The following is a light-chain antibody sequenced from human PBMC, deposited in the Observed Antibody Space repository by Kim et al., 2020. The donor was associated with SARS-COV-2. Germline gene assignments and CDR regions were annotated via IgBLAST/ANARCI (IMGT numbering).Light chain of an antibody. CDR2: WAS. CDR3: QHYYTSPPYT. V-gene: IGKV4-1*01. J-gene: IGKJ2*01. Sequence: IVLTQSPDSLAVSLGERATINCKSSQSILYSSNNKNYLAWYQQKPGQPPKLLIYWASTRESGVPDRFSGSGSGTDFTLTISSLQAEDVAVYYCQHYYTSPPYTFGQGTKLEIK. CDR1: QSILYSSNNKNY.